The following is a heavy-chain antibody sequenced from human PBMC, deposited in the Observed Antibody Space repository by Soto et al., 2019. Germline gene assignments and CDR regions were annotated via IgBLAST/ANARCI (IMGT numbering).Heavy chain of an antibody. J-gene: IGHJ1*01. Sequence: GGSLRLSCAASGFTFSSYAMSWVRQAPGKGLEWVSAISGSGGSTYYADSVKGPFTISRDNSKNTLYLQMNSLKAEDTAVYYCANPSVVFGVVIIPRHAEYFQHWGQGTLVTVSS. CDR3: ANPSVVFGVVIIPRHAEYFQH. D-gene: IGHD3-3*01. CDR2: ISGSGGST. CDR1: GFTFSSYA. V-gene: IGHV3-23*01.